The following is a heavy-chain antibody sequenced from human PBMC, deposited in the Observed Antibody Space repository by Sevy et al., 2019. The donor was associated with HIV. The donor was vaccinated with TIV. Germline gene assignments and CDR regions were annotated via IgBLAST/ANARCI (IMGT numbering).Heavy chain of an antibody. V-gene: IGHV3-23*01. CDR2: ISGSGDST. CDR3: AKTIAAAGTGYYFDY. D-gene: IGHD6-13*01. CDR1: GFMFSTYA. J-gene: IGHJ4*02. Sequence: GGSLRLSCAASGFMFSTYAMNWVRQAPGKGLDWVSSISGSGDSTYYAESVKGRFTISRDNSKNTLYLQMNSLRAEDTAVACCAKTIAAAGTGYYFDYWGQGTLVTVSS.